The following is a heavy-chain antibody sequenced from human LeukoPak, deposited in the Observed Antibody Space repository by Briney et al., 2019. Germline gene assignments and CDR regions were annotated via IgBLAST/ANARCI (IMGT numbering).Heavy chain of an antibody. J-gene: IGHJ6*03. V-gene: IGHV1-69*01. Sequence: SVKVSCKASGGTFSSYAISWVRQAPGQGLEWMGGIIPIFATANYAQKFQGRVTITADESTSTAYMELSSLRSEDTAVYYCASSILTGPWYYYYMDVWGRGTTVTVSS. D-gene: IGHD3-9*01. CDR1: GGTFSSYA. CDR3: ASSILTGPWYYYYMDV. CDR2: IIPIFATA.